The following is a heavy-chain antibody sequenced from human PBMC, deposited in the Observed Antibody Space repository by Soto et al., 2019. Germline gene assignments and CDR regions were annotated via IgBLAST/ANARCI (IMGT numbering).Heavy chain of an antibody. CDR2: IWNDGSNK. J-gene: IGHJ4*02. V-gene: IGHV3-33*01. D-gene: IGHD5-18*01. Sequence: PGGSLRLSCAASGFSFNIYGMHWVRQAPGKGLEWVAVIWNDGSNKYYADSVKGRFTISRDNAKNTLNLQMNSLRAEDTAVYYCVRGNGNNYGHFDYWGQGTLVTSPQ. CDR3: VRGNGNNYGHFDY. CDR1: GFSFNIYG.